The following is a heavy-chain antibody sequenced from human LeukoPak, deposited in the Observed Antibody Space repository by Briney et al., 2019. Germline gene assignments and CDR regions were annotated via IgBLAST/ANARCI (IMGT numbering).Heavy chain of an antibody. V-gene: IGHV3-11*01. CDR2: ISSSGSTI. D-gene: IGHD3-22*01. CDR3: ARGPIQYYYDSSGYFH. J-gene: IGHJ4*02. CDR1: GFTFSDYY. Sequence: GGSLRLSCAAPGFTFSDYYMSWIRQAPGKGLEWVSYISSSGSTIYYADSVKGRFTISRDNAKNSLYLQMNSLRAEDTAVYYCARGPIQYYYDSSGYFHWGQGTLVTVSS.